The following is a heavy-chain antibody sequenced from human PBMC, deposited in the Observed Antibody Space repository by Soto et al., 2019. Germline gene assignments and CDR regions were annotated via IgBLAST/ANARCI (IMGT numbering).Heavy chain of an antibody. CDR3: VRTIAVAGTDAFDM. CDR1: RFTFSYYA. Sequence: QVQLVESGGGVVQPGRSLRLSCAASRFTFSYYAMHWIRQAPGKGLEWVAVILSDGSKQYHAESVKGRFTISRDNSKSTLYLQMNSLRVEDSAVYYCVRTIAVAGTDAFDMWGQGTMVTVSS. V-gene: IGHV3-30*04. J-gene: IGHJ3*02. D-gene: IGHD6-19*01. CDR2: ILSDGSKQ.